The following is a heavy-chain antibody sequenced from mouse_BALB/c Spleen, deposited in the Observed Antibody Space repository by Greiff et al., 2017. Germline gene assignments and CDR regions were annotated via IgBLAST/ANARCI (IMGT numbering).Heavy chain of an antibody. Sequence: VQLQQSGAELVRPGTSVKVSCKASGYAFTTYLLEWVKQRPGQGLEWIGVINPGSGGTNYNEKFKGKATLTADKSSSTAYMQLSSLTSDDSAVYFFAREGLLRGWFAYWGQGTLVTVSA. CDR1: GYAFTTYL. CDR2: INPGSGGT. J-gene: IGHJ3*01. D-gene: IGHD1-1*01. V-gene: IGHV1-54*01. CDR3: AREGLLRGWFAY.